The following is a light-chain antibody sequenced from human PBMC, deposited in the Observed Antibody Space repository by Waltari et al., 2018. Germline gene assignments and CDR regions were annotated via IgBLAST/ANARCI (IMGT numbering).Light chain of an antibody. Sequence: TVLAQSPVTLSLSPGERPTLSCGASQHVFNNYLAWFQQQPGLAPRLLMYDASSRAAGIPDRFTGSGSGTNFTLTISRLEPEDFAVYYCQQYGSSPPSAFGQGTKLEI. J-gene: IGKJ2*01. CDR3: QQYGSSPPSA. CDR2: DAS. CDR1: QHVFNNY. V-gene: IGKV3D-20*01.